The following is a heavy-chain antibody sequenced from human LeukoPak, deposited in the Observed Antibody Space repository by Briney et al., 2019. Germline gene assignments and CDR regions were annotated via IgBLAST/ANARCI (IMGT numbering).Heavy chain of an antibody. CDR1: GYTFTGYY. CDR3: ARGARITIFGVVIMLFDY. D-gene: IGHD3-3*01. J-gene: IGHJ4*02. CDR2: INPNSGGT. Sequence: ASVKVSCKASGYTFTGYYMHWVRQAPGQGLEWMGWINPNSGGTNYAQKFQGRVTMTRDTSISTACMELSRLRSDDTAVYYCARGARITIFGVVIMLFDYWGQGTLVTVSS. V-gene: IGHV1-2*02.